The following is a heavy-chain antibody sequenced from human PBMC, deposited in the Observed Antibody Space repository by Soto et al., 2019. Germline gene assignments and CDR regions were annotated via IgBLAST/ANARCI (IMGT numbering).Heavy chain of an antibody. CDR3: ARGPYYYDSSGYYYPFDP. V-gene: IGHV4-30-2*01. J-gene: IGHJ5*02. D-gene: IGHD3-22*01. CDR1: GGSISSGGYS. CDR2: IYHSGST. Sequence: QLQLQESGSGLVKPSQTLSLTCAVSGGSISSGGYSWSWIRQPPGKGLEWIGYIYHSGSTYYNPSLKSRVTISVDRSKNQFSLKLSSVTAADTAVYYCARGPYYYDSSGYYYPFDPWGQGTLVTVSS.